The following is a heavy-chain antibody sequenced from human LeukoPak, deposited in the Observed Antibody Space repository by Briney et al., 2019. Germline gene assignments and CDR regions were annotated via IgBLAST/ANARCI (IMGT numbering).Heavy chain of an antibody. CDR2: ISSRGTTA. V-gene: IGHV3-48*02. J-gene: IGHJ4*02. CDR1: GFTFSSNS. Sequence: GGSLRLSCAPSGFTFSSNSMNWVRQARGKGVEWISYISSRGTTAYYADSVRGRFTISRDNAKSSLYLQMNSLRDEDTAVYYCARTRSGWYLDQWGQGTLVTVSS. CDR3: ARTRSGWYLDQ. D-gene: IGHD6-19*01.